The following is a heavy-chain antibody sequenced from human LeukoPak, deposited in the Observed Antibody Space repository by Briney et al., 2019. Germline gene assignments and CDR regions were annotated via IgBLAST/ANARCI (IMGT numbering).Heavy chain of an antibody. CDR3: ARHVASSTWSTFDY. D-gene: IGHD6-13*01. Sequence: GESLKISCKGSGYSFTSLWIGWVRQTPEEGLEWMGIIYPGDSQSNYSSSFQGQVTISVDKSISTAYLQWSSLKASDTAIYYCARHVASSTWSTFDYWGQGTPVTVSS. J-gene: IGHJ4*02. CDR1: GYSFTSLW. V-gene: IGHV5-51*01. CDR2: IYPGDSQS.